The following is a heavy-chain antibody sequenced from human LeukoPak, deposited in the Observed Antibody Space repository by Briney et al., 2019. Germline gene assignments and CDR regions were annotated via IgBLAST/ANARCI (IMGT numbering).Heavy chain of an antibody. D-gene: IGHD4-17*01. Sequence: GGSLRLSCAASGFAFDDYVIHWVRQAPGKGLEWVSGLSGSGATKGYADSVKGRFTISRDNAKNSLYLQMNSLRVEDTALYYCARTDYGDPFDIWGQGTLVTVSS. CDR2: LSGSGATK. V-gene: IGHV3-9*01. J-gene: IGHJ3*02. CDR3: ARTDYGDPFDI. CDR1: GFAFDDYV.